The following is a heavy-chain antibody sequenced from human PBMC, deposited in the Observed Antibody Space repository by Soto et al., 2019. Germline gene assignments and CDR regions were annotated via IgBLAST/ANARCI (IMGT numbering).Heavy chain of an antibody. CDR2: MYYSGIT. J-gene: IGHJ4*02. CDR3: AREDMSGTYYFDY. Sequence: SETLSLTCTVSGAPVSSETHFWTWIRQPPGKGLEWIGYMYYSGITNSNPALKSRVTLSVDRSRNQFSLSLDSVTAADTAVYYCAREDMSGTYYFDYWGPGTQVTVSS. D-gene: IGHD1-26*01. CDR1: GAPVSSETHF. V-gene: IGHV4-61*01.